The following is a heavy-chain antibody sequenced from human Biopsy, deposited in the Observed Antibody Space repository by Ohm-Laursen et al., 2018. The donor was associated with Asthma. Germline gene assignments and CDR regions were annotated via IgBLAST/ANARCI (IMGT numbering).Heavy chain of an antibody. J-gene: IGHJ4*02. CDR3: ARKAGSCISRTCYSLDF. CDR1: GGTFNTYV. Sequence: VKVSCRALGGTFNTYVIGRMRQAPGQGLEWMGGINSVFGTTTYPQKFQDRVTITADDSTSTVYMELSSLRSEDTAVYYCARKAGSCISRTCYSLDFWGQGTLVTVSS. CDR2: INSVFGTT. V-gene: IGHV1-69*13. D-gene: IGHD2-2*01.